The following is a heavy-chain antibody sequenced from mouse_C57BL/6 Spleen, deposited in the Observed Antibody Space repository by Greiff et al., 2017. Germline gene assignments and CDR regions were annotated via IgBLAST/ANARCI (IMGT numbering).Heavy chain of an antibody. CDR1: GFTFSDYY. D-gene: IGHD3-3*01. V-gene: IGHV5-16*01. J-gene: IGHJ2*01. CDR3: AREGHYFDY. Sequence: EVQVVESEGGLVQPGSSMKLSCTASGFTFSDYYMAWVRQVPEKGLEWVANINYDGSSTYYLDSLKSRFIISRDNAKNILYLQMSSLKSKDTATYYCAREGHYFDYWGQGTTLTVSS. CDR2: INYDGSST.